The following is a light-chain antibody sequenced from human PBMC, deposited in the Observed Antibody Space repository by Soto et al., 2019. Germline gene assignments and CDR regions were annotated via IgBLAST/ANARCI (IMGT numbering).Light chain of an antibody. CDR1: QSVSNY. V-gene: IGKV3-15*01. Sequence: EIVLTQSPAALSLSPGERATLSCRASQSVSNYLAWYQQRPGRAPRLLIYDASTRATGIPDRFRGSGSGTEFTLTIGSLQSEDFAVYYCQQYSDWPPWTFGQGTKVEIK. J-gene: IGKJ1*01. CDR3: QQYSDWPPWT. CDR2: DAS.